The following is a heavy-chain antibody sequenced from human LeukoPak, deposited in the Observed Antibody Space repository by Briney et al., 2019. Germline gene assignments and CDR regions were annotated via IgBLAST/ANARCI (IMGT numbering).Heavy chain of an antibody. J-gene: IGHJ4*02. D-gene: IGHD3-10*01. CDR3: ARYVVYGSGKYYFDY. CDR1: GGSISSYY. Sequence: SETLSLTCTVSGGSISSYYWSWIRQPPGKGLEWIAFIYYTGTTNYNPSLKSRVTISVDTSKNQFSLKLSSVTAADTAVYYCARYVVYGSGKYYFDYWGQGTLVTVSS. CDR2: IYYTGTT. V-gene: IGHV4-59*08.